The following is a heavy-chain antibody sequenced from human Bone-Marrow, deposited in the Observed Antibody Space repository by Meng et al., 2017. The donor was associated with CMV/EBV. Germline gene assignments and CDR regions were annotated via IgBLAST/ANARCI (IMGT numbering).Heavy chain of an antibody. J-gene: IGHJ6*02. CDR2: ISYDGSNK. D-gene: IGHD2-2*01. V-gene: IGHV3-30-3*01. CDR3: ARADCSSTSCYQGYYYGMDV. Sequence: GESLKISCAASGFTFNSYWMHWVRQAPGKGLEWVAVISYDGSNKYYADSVKGRFTISRDNSKNTLYLQMNSLRAEDTAVYYCARADCSSTSCYQGYYYGMDVWGQGTTVTVSS. CDR1: GFTFNSYW.